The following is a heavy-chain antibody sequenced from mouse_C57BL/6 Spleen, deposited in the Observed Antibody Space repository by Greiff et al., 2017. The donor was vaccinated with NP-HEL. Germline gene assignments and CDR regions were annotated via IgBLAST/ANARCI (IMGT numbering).Heavy chain of an antibody. CDR1: GFTFSSYG. CDR2: ISSGGSYT. V-gene: IGHV5-6*02. CDR3: ARHGGYAAWFAY. D-gene: IGHD2-3*01. J-gene: IGHJ3*01. Sequence: DVMLVESGGDLVKPGGSLKLSCAASGFTFSSYGMSWVRQTPDKRLEWVATISSGGSYTNYPDSVKGRFTISRDNAKNTLYLQMSSLKSEDTAMYYCARHGGYAAWFAYWGQGALVTVSA.